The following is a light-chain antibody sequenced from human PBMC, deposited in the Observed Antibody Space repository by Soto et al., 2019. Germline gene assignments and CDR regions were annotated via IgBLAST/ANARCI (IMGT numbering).Light chain of an antibody. CDR3: QYWDNYSWT. CDR2: KAS. J-gene: IGKJ1*01. V-gene: IGKV1-5*03. CDR1: QSITDW. Sequence: DIQMTQSPSTLSASVGDRVTITCRASQSITDWLAGYQQKPGKAPKFLIYKASNLEGGVPSRFSGSGSGTEFTLPISSVQRDDVATYYCQYWDNYSWTFGQGTKVEIK.